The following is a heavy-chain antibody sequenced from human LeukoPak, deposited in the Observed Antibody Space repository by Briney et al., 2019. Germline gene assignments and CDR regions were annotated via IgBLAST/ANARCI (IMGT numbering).Heavy chain of an antibody. D-gene: IGHD6-19*01. J-gene: IGHJ4*02. Sequence: SETLSLTCTVSGGSMSYYYWSWIRQLPGKGLEWIGYIYYSGSTYYNPSLKSRVTISVDTSKNQFSLKLSSVTAADTAVYYCARHRGWYSDYWGQGTLVTVSS. CDR3: ARHRGWYSDY. CDR2: IYYSGST. CDR1: GGSMSYYY. V-gene: IGHV4-59*08.